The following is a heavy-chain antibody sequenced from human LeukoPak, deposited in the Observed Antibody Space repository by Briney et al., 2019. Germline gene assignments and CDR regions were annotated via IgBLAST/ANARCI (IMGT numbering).Heavy chain of an antibody. CDR2: IYTRGST. CDR1: GGSINNYY. V-gene: IGHV4-4*07. D-gene: IGHD2-15*01. J-gene: IGHJ3*02. Sequence: SETLSLTCTVSGGSINNYYWSWIRQPAGKGLEWIGRIYTRGSTNYNPSLQSRVTMSVDTSKNQFSLKLSSVTAADTAVYYCARGRYCSADICSGGDAFDIWGQGTMVSVSS. CDR3: ARGRYCSADICSGGDAFDI.